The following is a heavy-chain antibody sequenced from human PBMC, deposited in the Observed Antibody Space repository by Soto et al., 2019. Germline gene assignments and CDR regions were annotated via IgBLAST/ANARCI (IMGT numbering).Heavy chain of an antibody. CDR1: GDSISSSVW. CDR2: VFHTGDT. J-gene: IGHJ4*02. Sequence: PSETLSLTCAVSGDSISSSVWWTCVRQPPGKGLEWIGEVFHTGDTYFNPSLRSRVAMSVDKSTNEFSLKVTSVTAADTAIYYCARKAWVRFDYWGQGALVTVS. CDR3: ARKAWVRFDY. V-gene: IGHV4-4*02. D-gene: IGHD7-27*01.